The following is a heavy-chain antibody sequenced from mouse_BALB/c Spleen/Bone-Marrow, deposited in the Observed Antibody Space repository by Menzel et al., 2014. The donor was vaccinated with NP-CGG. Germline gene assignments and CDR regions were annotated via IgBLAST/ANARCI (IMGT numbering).Heavy chain of an antibody. Sequence: VQLQQPGVDVVKPGASVKLSCKASGNTFTSYDINWVRQRPEQGLEWIGWIFPGDSTTKYNEKFKGKATLSTDKSSSTVHMQLSRLTSEDSAVYFCVRSRLRDWYFDVWGAGTTVTISS. CDR3: VRSRLRDWYFDV. CDR1: GNTFTSYD. V-gene: IGHV1S56*01. J-gene: IGHJ1*01. CDR2: IFPGDSTT. D-gene: IGHD1-2*01.